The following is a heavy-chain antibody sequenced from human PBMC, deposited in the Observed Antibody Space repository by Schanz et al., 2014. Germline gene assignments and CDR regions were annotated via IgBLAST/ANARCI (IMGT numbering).Heavy chain of an antibody. V-gene: IGHV3-23*04. J-gene: IGHJ4*02. CDR1: GFPFPTFA. D-gene: IGHD2-2*01. Sequence: VQLGGFGGGGVQPGGSLGPPCAALGFPFPTFARTWVRQAPGKGLEWVSNISPTGSSSYYPSSVKGRFTISRDNAKNSLFLQMNSLSAEDTAVYYCAKVAPAATYLDSWGLGTLVTVSS. CDR2: ISPTGSSS. CDR3: AKVAPAATYLDS.